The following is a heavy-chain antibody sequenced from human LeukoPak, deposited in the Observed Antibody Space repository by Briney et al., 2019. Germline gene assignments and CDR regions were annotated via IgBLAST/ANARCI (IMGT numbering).Heavy chain of an antibody. V-gene: IGHV3-48*03. CDR1: GFTFSSYD. Sequence: GGSLRLSCAASGFTFSSYDMNWVRQAPGKGLEWVSYITTSGSATYHADSVKGRLTISRDNAKNSLYLQMNSLRAEDTAVYYCARDRVDTAAFDPWGQGTLVTVSS. J-gene: IGHJ5*02. CDR2: ITTSGSAT. CDR3: ARDRVDTAAFDP. D-gene: IGHD5-18*01.